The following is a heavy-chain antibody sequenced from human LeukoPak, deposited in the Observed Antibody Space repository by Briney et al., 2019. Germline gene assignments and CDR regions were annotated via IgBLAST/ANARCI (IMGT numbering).Heavy chain of an antibody. J-gene: IGHJ4*02. CDR2: INPNSGGT. V-gene: IGHV1-2*02. Sequence: ASVTVSCKASGYTFTDYYMHWVRQAPGQGLEWMGWINPNSGGTNYAQKFQGRVTMTRDTSISTAYMELSRLRSDDTAVYYCARVLGYSFDFDYWGQGTLVTVSS. CDR1: GYTFTDYY. D-gene: IGHD3-22*01. CDR3: ARVLGYSFDFDY.